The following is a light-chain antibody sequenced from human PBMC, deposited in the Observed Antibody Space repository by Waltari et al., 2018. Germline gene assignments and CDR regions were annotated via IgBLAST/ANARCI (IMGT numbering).Light chain of an antibody. CDR1: QSVSTP. Sequence: EIVMTQSPATLSVSPGERATLSCRASQSVSTPLAWYQQKPGQAPRLRIYGASTRATGIPARFSGSGSGTEFTLTISSLQSADFAIYYCQQFDNWSFGQGTKLEIK. CDR3: QQFDNWS. J-gene: IGKJ2*01. CDR2: GAS. V-gene: IGKV3-15*01.